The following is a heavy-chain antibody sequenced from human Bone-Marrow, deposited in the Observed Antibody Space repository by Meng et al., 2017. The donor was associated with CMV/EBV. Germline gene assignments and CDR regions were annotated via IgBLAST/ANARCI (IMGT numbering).Heavy chain of an antibody. J-gene: IGHJ6*02. CDR1: GFTFSSYW. CDR2: INSDGSST. D-gene: IGHD4-23*01. CDR3: ARDGGAYGGKGYYYYYGMDV. Sequence: GESLKISCAASGFTFSSYWMHWVRQAPGKGLVWVSRINSDGSSTIYADSVKGRFTISRDNAKKTLYLQMDSLRAEDTAVYYCARDGGAYGGKGYYYYYGMDVWGQGTTVTVYS. V-gene: IGHV3-74*01.